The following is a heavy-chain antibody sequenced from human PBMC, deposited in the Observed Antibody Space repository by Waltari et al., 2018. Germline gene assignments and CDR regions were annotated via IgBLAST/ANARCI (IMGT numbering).Heavy chain of an antibody. CDR3: ARGPNTGSFDY. D-gene: IGHD1-26*01. CDR2: INPTSGDT. CDR1: GYTFTAYW. J-gene: IGHJ4*02. Sequence: QVQLVQSGAEVKKPGASVKVSCKPSGYTFTAYWIHWMRRAPGQGLEWVGWINPTSGDTKSEQKFQGRVTMTRDTSISTVYMELNWLTSDDTAVYYCARGPNTGSFDYWGQGTLITVSS. V-gene: IGHV1-2*02.